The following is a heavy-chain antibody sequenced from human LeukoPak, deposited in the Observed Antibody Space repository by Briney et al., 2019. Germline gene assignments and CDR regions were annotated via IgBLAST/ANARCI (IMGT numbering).Heavy chain of an antibody. Sequence: ASVNVSCKASGYTFTGYYMHWVRQAPGQGLEGMGWTNPNSGGTNYAQKFQGRVTMTRDTSISTAYMELSRLRSDDTAVYYCARDLIFGVVSGWFDPWGQGTLVSVSS. CDR1: GYTFTGYY. D-gene: IGHD3-3*01. CDR3: ARDLIFGVVSGWFDP. J-gene: IGHJ5*02. V-gene: IGHV1-2*02. CDR2: TNPNSGGT.